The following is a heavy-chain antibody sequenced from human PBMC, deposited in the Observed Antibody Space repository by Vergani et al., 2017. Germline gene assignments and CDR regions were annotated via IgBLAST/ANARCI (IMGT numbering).Heavy chain of an antibody. J-gene: IGHJ6*02. V-gene: IGHV1-69-2*01. CDR1: GYTFTDHY. CDR2: VDPEDGET. CDR3: ARLFGYCSGGXCYYNYYYYYGMDV. D-gene: IGHD2-15*01. Sequence: EVQLVQSGAEVKKPGATMKISCKVSGYTFTDHYMHWLKQAPGKGLEWMGLVDPEDGETIYAEKFKDRVTIAADTSTDTAHLELSSLRSEDTAVYYCARLFGYCSGGXCYYNYYYYYGMDVWGQGTTVTVSS.